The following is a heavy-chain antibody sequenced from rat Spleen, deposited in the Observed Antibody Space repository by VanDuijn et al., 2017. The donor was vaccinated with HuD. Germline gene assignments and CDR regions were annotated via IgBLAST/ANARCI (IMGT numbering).Heavy chain of an antibody. Sequence: EVQLVESGGGLVQPGNSLKLSCAASGFTFSDYAMAWVRQSPKKGLEWVATFIYAGISTYYRDSVKGRFTISRDNAKSTLYLQMDSLRSEDTATYYCARWYSSYIYFDYWGQGVMVTVSS. CDR3: ARWYSSYIYFDY. V-gene: IGHV5-17*01. D-gene: IGHD1-2*01. J-gene: IGHJ2*01. CDR1: GFTFSDYA. CDR2: FIYAGIST.